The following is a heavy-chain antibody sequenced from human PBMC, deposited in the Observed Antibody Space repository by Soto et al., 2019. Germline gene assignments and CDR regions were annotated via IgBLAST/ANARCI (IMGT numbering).Heavy chain of an antibody. Sequence: PGGSLRLSCDPSGFTFSSHWLTWVRQAPGKGLEWLANINTGGGVKYYPDSVKGRFTISRDNSKNTLYLQMNSLRAEDTAVYYCAKVSFPRYYYYYMDVWGKGTTVTVSS. CDR2: INTGGGVK. V-gene: IGHV3-23*03. CDR3: AKVSFPRYYYYYMDV. CDR1: GFTFSSHW. J-gene: IGHJ6*03.